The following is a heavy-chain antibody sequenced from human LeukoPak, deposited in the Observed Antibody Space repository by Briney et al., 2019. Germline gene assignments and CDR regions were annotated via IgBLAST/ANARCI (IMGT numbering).Heavy chain of an antibody. CDR1: GFTFSIYA. Sequence: GGSLRLSCAASGFTFSIYAMSWVRQAPGKGLEWVSTISGSGGVTYYADSVKGRFTISRDNSRNTLYLQMNSLRAEDTAVYYCAKESVYYYDSGPHFDYWGQGTLVTVSS. CDR3: AKESVYYYDSGPHFDY. V-gene: IGHV3-23*01. D-gene: IGHD3-22*01. J-gene: IGHJ4*02. CDR2: ISGSGGVT.